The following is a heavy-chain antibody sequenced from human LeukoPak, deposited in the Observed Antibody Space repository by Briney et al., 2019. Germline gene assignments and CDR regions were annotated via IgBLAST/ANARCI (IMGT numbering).Heavy chain of an antibody. CDR3: TRFRNVRRGSDEYVFDY. CDR2: ISYDARNE. J-gene: IGHJ4*02. CDR1: GFTFSNYA. Sequence: GRSLRLSCAASGFTFSNYAMHWVRQAPGKGLEWLAAISYDARNEHYVDSVKGRLTIFTDNSKNALYLQMIRLRTEKTDEYYLTRFRNVRRGSDEYVFDYWGQGTLVTVSS. V-gene: IGHV3-30*04. D-gene: IGHD5-12*01.